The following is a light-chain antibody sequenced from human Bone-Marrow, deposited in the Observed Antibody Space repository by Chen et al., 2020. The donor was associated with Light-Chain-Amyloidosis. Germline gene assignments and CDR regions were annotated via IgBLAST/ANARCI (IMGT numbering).Light chain of an antibody. V-gene: IGLV3-21*02. CDR2: DDR. J-gene: IGLJ3*02. CDR1: TIGYTS. Sequence: SFVPTQPSSVSVAPGQTATIACGGNTIGYTSVHWYQQTPGQAPLLVVYDDRARPSGIPVRLSGSNSGNTTTLTISRVEAGDEADYYCQVWDRGSDRPVFGGGTKLTVL. CDR3: QVWDRGSDRPV.